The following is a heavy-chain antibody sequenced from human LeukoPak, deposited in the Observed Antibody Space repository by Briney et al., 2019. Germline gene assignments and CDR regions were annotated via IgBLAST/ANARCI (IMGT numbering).Heavy chain of an antibody. CDR2: INHSGST. CDR3: ARATCSTSCYLFGGWFDP. D-gene: IGHD2-2*01. V-gene: IGHV4-34*01. Sequence: SETLSLTCAVYGGSFSGYYWSWIRQPPGKGLEWIGEINHSGSTNYNPSLKSRVTISLDTSKNQFSLKLSSVTAADTAVYYCARATCSTSCYLFGGWFDPWGQGTLVTVSS. CDR1: GGSFSGYY. J-gene: IGHJ5*02.